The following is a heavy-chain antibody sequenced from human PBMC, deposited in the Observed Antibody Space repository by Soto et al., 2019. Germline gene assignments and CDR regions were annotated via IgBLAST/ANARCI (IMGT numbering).Heavy chain of an antibody. CDR3: ARSELRYFDRLSTYYCYYMDV. D-gene: IGHD3-9*01. Sequence: QVQLQESGPGLVKPAETLSLTCTVSGGSISSYYWSWIRQPPGKGLEWIGYIYYSGSTNYNPSLKSRVTISVDTSKNQFSLKLSSVTAADSAVYYCARSELRYFDRLSTYYCYYMDVWGKGTTVTVSS. CDR2: IYYSGST. V-gene: IGHV4-59*01. J-gene: IGHJ6*03. CDR1: GGSISSYY.